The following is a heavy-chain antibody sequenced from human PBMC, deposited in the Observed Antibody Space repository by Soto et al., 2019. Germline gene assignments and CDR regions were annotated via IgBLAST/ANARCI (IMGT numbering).Heavy chain of an antibody. D-gene: IGHD2-15*01. CDR1: GFTFSAYG. V-gene: IGHV3-33*01. CDR2: IWHDGSQK. Sequence: QVQLVESGGGVVQPGRSLRLSCSASGFTFSAYGMHWVRRAPGKGPEWVAIIWHDGSQKYYAESVKGRFIISRDNSKDTLYLQMNNLRVEDTAVYYCARPGTDCSGGSCYFVPEYFQHWGRGTLVSVSS. J-gene: IGHJ1*01. CDR3: ARPGTDCSGGSCYFVPEYFQH.